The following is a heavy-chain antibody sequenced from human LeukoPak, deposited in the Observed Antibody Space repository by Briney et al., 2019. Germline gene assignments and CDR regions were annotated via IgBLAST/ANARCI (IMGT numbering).Heavy chain of an antibody. D-gene: IGHD3-10*01. Sequence: GGSLRLSCAASGFTFSSYEMNWVRQAPGKGLEWVSYISSSGSTIYYADSVKGRFTISRGNAKNSLYLQMNSLRAEDTAVYYCARDLGYGSGSYYNGYWGQGTLVTVSS. CDR2: ISSSGSTI. CDR1: GFTFSSYE. V-gene: IGHV3-48*03. CDR3: ARDLGYGSGSYYNGY. J-gene: IGHJ4*02.